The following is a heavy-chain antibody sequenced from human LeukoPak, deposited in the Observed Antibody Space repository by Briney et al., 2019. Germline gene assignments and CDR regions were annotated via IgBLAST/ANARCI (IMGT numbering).Heavy chain of an antibody. CDR2: INHSGST. CDR1: GGSFSGYY. D-gene: IGHD3-3*01. V-gene: IGHV4-34*01. Sequence: PSETLSLTCAVYGGSFSGYYWSWIRQPPGKGLEWIGEINHSGSTNYNPSLKSRVTISVDTSKNQFSLKLSSVTAADTAVYYCARLRQVDFWRQGNHDAFDIWGQGTMVTVSS. J-gene: IGHJ3*02. CDR3: ARLRQVDFWRQGNHDAFDI.